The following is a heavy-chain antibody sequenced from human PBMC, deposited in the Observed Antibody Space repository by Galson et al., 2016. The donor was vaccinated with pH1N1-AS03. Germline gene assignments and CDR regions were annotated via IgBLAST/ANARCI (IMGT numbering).Heavy chain of an antibody. CDR2: TYYKSKWYN. V-gene: IGHV6-1*01. J-gene: IGHJ4*02. Sequence: CAISGDSVSSNTAAWNWIRQSPSRGLEWLGRTYYKSKWYNEYAVFVEGRIIINADTSRNQFSLHLNSVTPEDTAVYYCARGHLGAGPAFDYWGQGTLVTVSS. CDR3: ARGHLGAGPAFDY. D-gene: IGHD1-26*01. CDR1: GDSVSSNTAA.